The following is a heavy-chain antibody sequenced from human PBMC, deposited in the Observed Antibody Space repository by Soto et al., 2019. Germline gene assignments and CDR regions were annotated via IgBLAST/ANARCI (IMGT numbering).Heavy chain of an antibody. D-gene: IGHD3-16*02. V-gene: IGHV4-59*01. CDR2: IYYSGST. CDR1: GGSISSYY. Sequence: PSETLSLTCTVSGGSISSYYWSWIRQPPGKGLEWIGYIYYSGSTNYNPSHKSRVTISVDTSKNQFSLKLSSVTAADTVVYYCARDNPPLGGVIAAPWGQGTLVTVSS. J-gene: IGHJ5*02. CDR3: ARDNPPLGGVIAAP.